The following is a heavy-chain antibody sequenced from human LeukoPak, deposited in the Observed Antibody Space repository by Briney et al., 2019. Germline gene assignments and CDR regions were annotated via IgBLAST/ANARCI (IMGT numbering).Heavy chain of an antibody. V-gene: IGHV3-30-3*01. CDR3: ARGPAPVYYFDY. Sequence: GGSLRLSCAASGFTFSSYAMHWVRQAPGKGLEWVAVISYDGSDKYYADSVKGRFTISRDNSKNTLYLQMNSLRAEDTAVYYCARGPAPVYYFDYWGQGTLVTVSS. J-gene: IGHJ4*02. CDR1: GFTFSSYA. CDR2: ISYDGSDK.